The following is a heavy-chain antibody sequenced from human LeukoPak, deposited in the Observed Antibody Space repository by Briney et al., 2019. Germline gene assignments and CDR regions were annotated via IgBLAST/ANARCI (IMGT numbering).Heavy chain of an antibody. CDR2: ISSGSTYI. CDR1: GFIFSSYG. Sequence: KPGGSLRLSCAASGFIFSSYGLSWVRQAPGKGLEWVSSISSGSTYISYADSLKGRFTISRDNAKNSLYLQMNSLRAEDTAVYYCARGGSSGPYYFDYWGQGTLVTVSS. J-gene: IGHJ4*02. V-gene: IGHV3-21*01. CDR3: ARGGSSGPYYFDY. D-gene: IGHD3-22*01.